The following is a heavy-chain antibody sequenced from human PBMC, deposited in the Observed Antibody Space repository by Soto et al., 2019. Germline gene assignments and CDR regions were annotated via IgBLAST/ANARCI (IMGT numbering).Heavy chain of an antibody. J-gene: IGHJ6*02. CDR2: ISAYNGNT. CDR3: ARERAGCYYDLGSGFPLGMDV. CDR1: GYTFTSYG. V-gene: IGHV1-18*01. Sequence: AVKVSCKASGYTFTSYGISWVRQAPGQGLEWMGWISAYNGNTNYAQKLQGRVTMTTDTSTSTAYMELRSLRSDDTAVYYCARERAGCYYDLGSGFPLGMDVWGQ. D-gene: IGHD3-3*01.